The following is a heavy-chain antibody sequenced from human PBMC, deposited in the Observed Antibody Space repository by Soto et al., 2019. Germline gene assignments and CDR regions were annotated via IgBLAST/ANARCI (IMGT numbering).Heavy chain of an antibody. V-gene: IGHV5-51*01. Sequence: GESLKISCKGSGYSFTSYWIGWVRQMPGKGLEWMGIIYPGDSDTRYSPSFQGQVTISADKSISTAYLQWSSLKASDTAMYYCARRRSTVTTDYYYYYYMDVWGKGTTVTVSS. CDR2: IYPGDSDT. CDR3: ARRRSTVTTDYYYYYYMDV. D-gene: IGHD4-17*01. J-gene: IGHJ6*03. CDR1: GYSFTSYW.